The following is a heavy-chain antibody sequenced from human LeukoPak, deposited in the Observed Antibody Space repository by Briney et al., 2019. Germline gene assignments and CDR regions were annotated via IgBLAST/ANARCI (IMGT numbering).Heavy chain of an antibody. CDR1: GFTVSSKY. V-gene: IGHV3-53*01. CDR3: ARVGIAAAGAVDY. Sequence: GGSLRLSCAASGFTVSSKYMSWVRQAPGKGLEWDSVIYSGGSTYYADSVKGRFTISRDNSKNTLYLQMNSLRTEDTAVYYCARVGIAAAGAVDYWGQGTLVTVSS. D-gene: IGHD6-13*01. J-gene: IGHJ4*02. CDR2: IYSGGST.